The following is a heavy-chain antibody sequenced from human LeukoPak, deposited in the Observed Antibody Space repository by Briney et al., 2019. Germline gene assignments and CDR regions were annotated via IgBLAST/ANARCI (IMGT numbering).Heavy chain of an antibody. D-gene: IGHD4-17*01. Sequence: GASVKVSCKASGYTFTSYAMNWVRQAPGQGLEWVGWINTNTGNPTYAQGFTGRFVFSLDTSVSTAYLQISSLKAEDTAVYYCARDWDHAYVDHDSAYWGQGTLVTVSS. CDR3: ARDWDHAYVDHDSAY. V-gene: IGHV7-4-1*02. J-gene: IGHJ4*02. CDR1: GYTFTSYA. CDR2: INTNTGNP.